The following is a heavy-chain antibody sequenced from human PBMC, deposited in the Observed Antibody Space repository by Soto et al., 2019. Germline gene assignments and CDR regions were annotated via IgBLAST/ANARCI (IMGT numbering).Heavy chain of an antibody. J-gene: IGHJ4*02. CDR2: VNPSGGHT. D-gene: IGHD2-21*02. V-gene: IGHV1-46*01. CDR3: ARGGHVVVVTAALDY. Sequence: QVQLVQSGAEVKKPGASVKVSCKASGDTFTDYYIHWVRQAPGQGLEWMGTVNPSGGHTTYAQHFLGSMTMTRDTSTSTLHMELTSLTSQDTAVYYCARGGHVVVVTAALDYWGQGTLVTVSS. CDR1: GDTFTDYY.